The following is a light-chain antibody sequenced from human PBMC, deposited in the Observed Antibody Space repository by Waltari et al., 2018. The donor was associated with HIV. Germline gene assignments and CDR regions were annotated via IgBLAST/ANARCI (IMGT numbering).Light chain of an antibody. CDR3: ATWTDSLDHV. Sequence: SELTQPPSVSGTPGQRVTIYCSGGNSNIGRNTVTWYQHLPGAAPKVLIYTDVRRPRGVPDRFSRSKSDTEASKAISGLKSDDEAVYYCATWTDSLDHVFGSATKVSVL. J-gene: IGLJ1*01. V-gene: IGLV1-44*01. CDR2: TDV. CDR1: NSNIGRNT.